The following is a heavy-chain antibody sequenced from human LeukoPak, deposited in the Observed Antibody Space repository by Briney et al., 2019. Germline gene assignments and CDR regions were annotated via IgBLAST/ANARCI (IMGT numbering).Heavy chain of an antibody. Sequence: PGGSLRLSCAASGFTFSSYEMNWVRQAPGKGLEWVSYISSSGSTIYYADSVKGRFTISRDNAKNSLYLQMNSLRAEDTAVYYCARIPLCGGDCYSGYWGQGTLVTVSS. CDR1: GFTFSSYE. J-gene: IGHJ4*02. CDR3: ARIPLCGGDCYSGY. CDR2: ISSSGSTI. V-gene: IGHV3-48*03. D-gene: IGHD2-21*02.